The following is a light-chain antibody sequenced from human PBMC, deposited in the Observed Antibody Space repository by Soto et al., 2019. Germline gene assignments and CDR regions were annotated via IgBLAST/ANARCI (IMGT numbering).Light chain of an antibody. Sequence: EIVMTQSPGTLSVSPGERATLSCRASQSVSINLAWYQQKPGQAPRLLIYDASTRATGIPARFSGSGSGTDFTLTISGLQSEDFAVYYCQQYNNWPQTFGQGTKVDIK. CDR3: QQYNNWPQT. CDR2: DAS. CDR1: QSVSIN. V-gene: IGKV3-15*01. J-gene: IGKJ1*01.